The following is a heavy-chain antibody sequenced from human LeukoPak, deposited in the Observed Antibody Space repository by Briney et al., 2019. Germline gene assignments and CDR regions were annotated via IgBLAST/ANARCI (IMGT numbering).Heavy chain of an antibody. Sequence: SETLSLTCAVSGASITTSDYYWGWIRQPPGQGLEWIGSIFSSGSPHYNPSLKSRVTISVDTSKSQFSLKVTSVTASDTAVYYCARGHYDILGGYLGKDAFDIWGQGTLVAVSS. CDR1: GASITTSDYY. J-gene: IGHJ3*02. V-gene: IGHV4-39*01. D-gene: IGHD3-9*01. CDR3: ARGHYDILGGYLGKDAFDI. CDR2: IFSSGSP.